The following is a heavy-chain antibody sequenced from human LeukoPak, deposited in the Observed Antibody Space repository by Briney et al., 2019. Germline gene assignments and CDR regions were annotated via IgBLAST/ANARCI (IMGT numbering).Heavy chain of an antibody. CDR1: GFPFSNYW. D-gene: IGHD3-3*01. J-gene: IGHJ4*02. CDR3: ARGGGSGYYGFGY. Sequence: PGGSLRLSCGASGFPFSNYWMSWVRQAPGKGLEWMANIMQDGSERYYADSVKGRFTISRDNAKNSLYLQMNSLRAEDTAVYYCARGGGSGYYGFGYWGQGTLVTVSS. CDR2: IMQDGSER. V-gene: IGHV3-7*05.